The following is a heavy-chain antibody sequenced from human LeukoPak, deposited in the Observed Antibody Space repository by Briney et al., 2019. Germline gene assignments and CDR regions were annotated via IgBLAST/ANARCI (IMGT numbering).Heavy chain of an antibody. CDR3: ARPIWFGESYYFDY. V-gene: IGHV4-39*01. D-gene: IGHD3-10*01. CDR2: IYYSGST. CDR1: GGSISSSSYY. Sequence: SETLSLTCTVSGGSISSSSYYWGWIRQPPGKGLEWIGSIYYSGSTYYNPSLKSRVTISVDTSKNQFSLKLRSVTAADTAVYYCARPIWFGESYYFDYWGQGTLVTVSS. J-gene: IGHJ4*02.